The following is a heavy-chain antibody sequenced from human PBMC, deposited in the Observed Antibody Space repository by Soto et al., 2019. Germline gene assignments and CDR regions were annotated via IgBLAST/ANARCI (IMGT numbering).Heavy chain of an antibody. CDR1: GYSFTSYW. CDR3: ARHQTLFKRDIVYYYYMYV. V-gene: IGHV5-51*01. J-gene: IGHJ6*03. CDR2: IYPGDSDT. D-gene: IGHD2-15*01. Sequence: GESLKISCKGSGYSFTSYWIGWVRQMPGKGLEWMGIIYPGDSDTRYSPSFQGQVTISADKSIITAYLQWSSLKASDTAMYYCARHQTLFKRDIVYYYYMYVWGKGTTVTVSS.